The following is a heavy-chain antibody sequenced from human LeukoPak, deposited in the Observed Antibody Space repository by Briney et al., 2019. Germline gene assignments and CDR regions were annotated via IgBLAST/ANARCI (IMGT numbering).Heavy chain of an antibody. V-gene: IGHV3-30-3*01. CDR2: ISYDGNSK. CDR3: ARGALEYSAYDQTFDY. Sequence: GRSLRLSCEASGFIFSSYSMCWVRQAPGKGLEWVTVISYDGNSKYYTDSVKGRFTISRDNSQNTVYLQMNSLRVEDTAVYYCARGALEYSAYDQTFDYWAQGTLVTVSS. D-gene: IGHD5-12*01. CDR1: GFIFSSYS. J-gene: IGHJ4*02.